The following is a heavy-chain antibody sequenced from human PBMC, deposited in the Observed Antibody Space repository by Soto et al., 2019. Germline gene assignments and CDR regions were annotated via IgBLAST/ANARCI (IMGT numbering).Heavy chain of an antibody. V-gene: IGHV3-64*02. CDR2: ISSNGGNT. CDR3: ARGVFGSSWYYFDY. J-gene: IGHJ4*02. CDR1: GFTFSSYA. Sequence: GGSLRLSCAVSGFTFSSYAMHWVRQAPGKGLEYVSAISSNGGNTYYADSVKGRFTISRDDSKNTLFLQMGSLTTEDMAVYYCARGVFGSSWYYFDYWGQGTLVTVSS. D-gene: IGHD6-13*01.